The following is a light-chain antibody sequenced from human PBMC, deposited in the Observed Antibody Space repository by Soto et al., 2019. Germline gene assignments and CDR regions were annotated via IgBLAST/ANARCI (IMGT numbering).Light chain of an antibody. CDR2: RNN. CDR1: SSNIGSNY. CDR3: AAWDDSLSGRYV. Sequence: QAVVTQTPSASGNPGQRVTISCSGSSSNIGSNYVYWYQQLPGTAPKLLIHRNNQRPSGVPDRFSGSKSGTSASLAISGLRSEDEADYYCAAWDDSLSGRYVFGTGTKLTVL. V-gene: IGLV1-47*01. J-gene: IGLJ1*01.